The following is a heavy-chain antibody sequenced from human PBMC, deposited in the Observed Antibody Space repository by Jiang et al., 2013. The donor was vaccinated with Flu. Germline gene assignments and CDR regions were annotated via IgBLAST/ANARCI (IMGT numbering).Heavy chain of an antibody. J-gene: IGHJ6*03. V-gene: IGHV2-5*02. Sequence: LEWLALIYWDDDKRYSPSLKSRLTITKDTSKNQVVLTMTNMDPVDTATYYCALTGTTSYYYYMDVWGKGATVTVSS. CDR2: IYWDDDK. D-gene: IGHD1-7*01. CDR3: ALTGTTSYYYYMDV.